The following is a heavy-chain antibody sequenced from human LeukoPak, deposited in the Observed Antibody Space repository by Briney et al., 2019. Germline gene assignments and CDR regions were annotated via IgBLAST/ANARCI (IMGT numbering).Heavy chain of an antibody. Sequence: GGSLRLSCAASGFTFSSYAMSWVRQAPGKGLEWVSAISGSGGSTYYADSVKGRFTISRDNSKNTLYLQMNSLRAEDTAVYYCARDRAIDGDYGHATGANDYWGQGTLVTVSS. CDR2: ISGSGGST. D-gene: IGHD4-17*01. CDR3: ARDRAIDGDYGHATGANDY. CDR1: GFTFSSYA. V-gene: IGHV3-23*01. J-gene: IGHJ4*02.